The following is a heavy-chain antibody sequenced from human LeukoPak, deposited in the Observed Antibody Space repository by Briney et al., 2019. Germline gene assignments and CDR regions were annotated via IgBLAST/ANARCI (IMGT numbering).Heavy chain of an antibody. CDR3: AKDLPAYGGKSEVY. D-gene: IGHD4-23*01. V-gene: IGHV3-23*01. CDR1: GFTFGGYA. J-gene: IGHJ4*02. Sequence: GGSLRLSCAASGFTFGGYAMNWLRQAPGKGLEWVSGISAGGGTTYYADSVKGRFTISSDNSKNTLYLQVDSLRAEDTAVYYCAKDLPAYGGKSEVYWGQGTLVTVSS. CDR2: ISAGGGTT.